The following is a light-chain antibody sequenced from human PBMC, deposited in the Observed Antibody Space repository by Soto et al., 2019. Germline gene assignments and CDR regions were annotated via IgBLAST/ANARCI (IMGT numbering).Light chain of an antibody. J-gene: IGKJ5*01. V-gene: IGKV1-39*01. Sequence: DIQMTQSPSSLSASLGNRVTITCRASQSIITYLNLYQKKPGKAPNLLIYDASRLQSGVPSRFSGSGGGTDFTLSISSVQPEDFATYFCQQSYMDPITFGQGTRLEIK. CDR1: QSIITY. CDR3: QQSYMDPIT. CDR2: DAS.